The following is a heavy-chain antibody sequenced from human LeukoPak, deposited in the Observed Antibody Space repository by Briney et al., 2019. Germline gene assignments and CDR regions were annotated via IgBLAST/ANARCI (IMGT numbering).Heavy chain of an antibody. Sequence: GGSLRLSCAASGFTFDDYGMSWVRQAPGKGLEWVSGINWNGGSTGYADSVKGRFTISRDNSKNTLYLEMGSLRTEDMAVYYCARARIAAASLTYNWFDPWGQGTLVTVSS. V-gene: IGHV3-20*04. CDR3: ARARIAAASLTYNWFDP. D-gene: IGHD6-13*01. CDR2: INWNGGST. J-gene: IGHJ5*02. CDR1: GFTFDDYG.